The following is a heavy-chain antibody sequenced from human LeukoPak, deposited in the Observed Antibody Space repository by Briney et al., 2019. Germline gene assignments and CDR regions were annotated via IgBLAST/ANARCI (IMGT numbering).Heavy chain of an antibody. CDR2: INHSGST. D-gene: IGHD5-18*01. J-gene: IGHJ4*02. CDR3: ARGSGDTAMPHGFDY. CDR1: GGSFSGYY. Sequence: SETPSLTCAVYGGSFSGYYWSWIRQPPGKGLEWIGEINHSGSTNYNPSLKSRVTISVDTSKNQFSLKLSSVTAADTAVYYCARGSGDTAMPHGFDYWGQGTLVTVSS. V-gene: IGHV4-34*01.